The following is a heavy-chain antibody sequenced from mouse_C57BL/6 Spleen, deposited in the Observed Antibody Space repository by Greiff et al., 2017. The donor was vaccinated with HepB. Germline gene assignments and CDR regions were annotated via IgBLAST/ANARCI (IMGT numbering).Heavy chain of an antibody. Sequence: QVQLQQSGAELVKPGASVKMSCKASGYTFTSYWITWVKQRPGQGLEWIGDIYPGSGSTNYNEKFKSKATLTVATSSSTAYMQLSSLTSEDSAVYYCAIYSNYAFAYWGQGTLVTVSA. V-gene: IGHV1-55*01. CDR3: AIYSNYAFAY. J-gene: IGHJ3*01. D-gene: IGHD2-5*01. CDR2: IYPGSGST. CDR1: GYTFTSYW.